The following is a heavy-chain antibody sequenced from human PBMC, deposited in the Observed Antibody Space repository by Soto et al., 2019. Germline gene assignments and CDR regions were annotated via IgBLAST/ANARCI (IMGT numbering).Heavy chain of an antibody. CDR1: GYSFTSYW. CDR3: ARQGSVLVDFWSGYSGNYYYGMDV. J-gene: IGHJ6*02. Sequence: GESLKISFKGSGYSFTSYWIGWVRQMPGKGLEWMGIIYPGDSDTRYSPSFQGQVTISADKSISTAYLQWSSLKASDTAMYYCARQGSVLVDFWSGYSGNYYYGMDVWDQGTTVTVSS. D-gene: IGHD3-3*01. CDR2: IYPGDSDT. V-gene: IGHV5-51*01.